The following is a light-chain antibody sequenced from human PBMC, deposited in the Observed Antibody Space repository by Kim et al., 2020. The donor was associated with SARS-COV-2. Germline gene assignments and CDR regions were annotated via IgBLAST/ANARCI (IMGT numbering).Light chain of an antibody. CDR1: NKKVDNQG. Sequence: SQTATLTCTGNNKKVDNQGAACLQHNQSHPPKRLFYRDNSRPSGISERLSASRSGNTASLTITGLQPEDEADYYCSAWDFSLNGWVFGGGTQLTVL. V-gene: IGLV10-54*01. J-gene: IGLJ3*02. CDR2: RDN. CDR3: SAWDFSLNGWV.